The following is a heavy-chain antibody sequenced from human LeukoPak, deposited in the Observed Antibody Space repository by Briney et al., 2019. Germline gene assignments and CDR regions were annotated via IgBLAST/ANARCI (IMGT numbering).Heavy chain of an antibody. CDR3: ARVRWLQLGYCDY. D-gene: IGHD5-24*01. V-gene: IGHV3-48*03. CDR2: ISSSGSTI. Sequence: PGGSLRLSCAASGFTFSSYEMNWVRQAPGKGLEWVSYISSSGSTIYYADSVKGRFTISRDNAKNSLYLQMNSLRAEDTAVYYCARVRWLQLGYCDYWGQGTLVTVSS. J-gene: IGHJ4*02. CDR1: GFTFSSYE.